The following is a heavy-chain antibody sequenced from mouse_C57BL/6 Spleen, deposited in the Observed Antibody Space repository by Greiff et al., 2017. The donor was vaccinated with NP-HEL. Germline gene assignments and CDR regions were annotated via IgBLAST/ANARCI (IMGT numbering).Heavy chain of an antibody. CDR2: INPSTGGT. CDR3: ARGYGSSGAMDY. Sequence: VQLQQSGPELVKPGASVKISCKASGYSFTGYYMNWVKQSPEKSLEWIGEINPSTGGTTYNQKFKAKATLTVDKSSSTAYLQLKSLTSEDSAVYYCARGYGSSGAMDYWGPGTSVTVSS. D-gene: IGHD1-1*01. CDR1: GYSFTGYY. J-gene: IGHJ4*01. V-gene: IGHV1-42*01.